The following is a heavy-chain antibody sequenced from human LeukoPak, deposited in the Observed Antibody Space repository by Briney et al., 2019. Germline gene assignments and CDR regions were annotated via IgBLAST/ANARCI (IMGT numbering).Heavy chain of an antibody. CDR2: IYHSGST. CDR3: ARGGTYYDILTGYYSDAVLDY. D-gene: IGHD3-9*01. Sequence: PSETLSLTCAVSGGSISSGGYSWSWIRQPPGKGLEWIGYIYHSGSTYYNPSLKSRVTISVDRSKNQFSLKLSSVTAADTAVYYCARGGTYYDILTGYYSDAVLDYWGQGTLVTVSS. CDR1: GGSISSGGYS. J-gene: IGHJ4*02. V-gene: IGHV4-30-2*01.